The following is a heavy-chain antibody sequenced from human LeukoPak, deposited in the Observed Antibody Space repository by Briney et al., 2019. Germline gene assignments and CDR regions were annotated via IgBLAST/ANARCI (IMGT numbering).Heavy chain of an antibody. CDR3: ARVTRSYSSGWYDY. CDR2: ISSNGGST. V-gene: IGHV3-64*01. D-gene: IGHD6-19*01. Sequence: GGSLRLSCAASGFTFSSYAMHWVRQAPGKGLEYVSAISSNGGSTYYANSVKGRFTISRDNSKNTLYLQMGSLRAEDMAVYYCARVTRSYSSGWYDYWGQGTLVTVSS. CDR1: GFTFSSYA. J-gene: IGHJ4*02.